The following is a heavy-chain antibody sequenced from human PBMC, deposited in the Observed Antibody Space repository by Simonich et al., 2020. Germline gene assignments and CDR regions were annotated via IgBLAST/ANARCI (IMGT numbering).Heavy chain of an antibody. CDR1: DGSFSGYY. CDR2: INHSGST. CDR3: ARGKGWKHAFDI. D-gene: IGHD1-1*01. J-gene: IGHJ3*02. V-gene: IGHV4-34*01. Sequence: QVQLQQWGAGLLKPSETLSLNCAVSDGSFSGYYWSWLRQPPGKGRDGIGEINHSGSTKFNPSLKSRVTISVDTSKNQFSLKLSSVTAADTAVYYCARGKGWKHAFDIWGQGTMVTVSS.